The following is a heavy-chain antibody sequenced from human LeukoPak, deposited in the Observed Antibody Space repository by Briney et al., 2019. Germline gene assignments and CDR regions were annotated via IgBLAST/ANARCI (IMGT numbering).Heavy chain of an antibody. D-gene: IGHD3-16*02. V-gene: IGHV4-59*01. CDR1: GGSISSYY. J-gene: IGHJ4*02. CDR3: ARYVWGSYPTFEDY. Sequence: PSETLSLTCAVSGGSISSYYWSWIRQPPGKGLEWGWYISYSGSTNYNPSLKSRVTISVDTSKCQFSLKLSSVTAADTAVYYCARYVWGSYPTFEDYWGQGTLVTVSS. CDR2: ISYSGST.